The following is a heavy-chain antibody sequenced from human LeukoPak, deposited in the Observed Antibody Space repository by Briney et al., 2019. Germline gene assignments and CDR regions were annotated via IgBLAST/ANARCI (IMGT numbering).Heavy chain of an antibody. D-gene: IGHD5-18*01. V-gene: IGHV1-8*01. CDR2: MNPNSGNT. J-gene: IGHJ4*02. CDR1: GYTFTSYD. Sequence: ASVKVSCKASGYTFTSYDFNWVRQATGQGLEWMGWMNPNSGNTGYAHKFQGRVTMTRNTSISTDYMELSSLRSEDTAVYYCARASSYWVAVDCWGQGTLVTVSS. CDR3: ARASSYWVAVDC.